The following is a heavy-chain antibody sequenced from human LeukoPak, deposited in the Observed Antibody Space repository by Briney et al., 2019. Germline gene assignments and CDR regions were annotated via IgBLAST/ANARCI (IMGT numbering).Heavy chain of an antibody. V-gene: IGHV3-7*01. J-gene: IGHJ4*02. Sequence: GGSLRLSCAASGFTFSSYWMSWVRQAPGEGLEWVANIKQDGSEKYYVDSVKGRFTISRDNAKNSLYLQMNSLRAEDTAVYYCARDMITFGGVIVEKDYWGQGTLVTVSS. CDR2: IKQDGSEK. D-gene: IGHD3-16*02. CDR1: GFTFSSYW. CDR3: ARDMITFGGVIVEKDY.